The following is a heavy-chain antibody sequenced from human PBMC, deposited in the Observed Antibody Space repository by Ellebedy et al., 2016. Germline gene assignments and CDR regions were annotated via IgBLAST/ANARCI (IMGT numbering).Heavy chain of an antibody. J-gene: IGHJ3*02. CDR2: IIPILGIA. V-gene: IGHV1-69*04. D-gene: IGHD4-23*01. Sequence: SVKVSCXASGGTFSSYAISWVRQAPGQGLEWMGRIIPILGIANYAQKFQGRVTITADKSTSTAYMELSSLRSEDTAVYYCARKRGLRWNGAFDIWGQGTMVTVSS. CDR1: GGTFSSYA. CDR3: ARKRGLRWNGAFDI.